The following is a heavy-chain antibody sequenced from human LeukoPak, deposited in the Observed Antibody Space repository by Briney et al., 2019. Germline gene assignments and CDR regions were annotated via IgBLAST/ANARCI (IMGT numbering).Heavy chain of an antibody. D-gene: IGHD3-22*01. CDR2: ISFDGSNK. J-gene: IGHJ4*02. CDR1: GFTFSTYG. Sequence: GRSLRLSCAASGFTFSTYGMHWVRQAPGKGLEWVAVISFDGSNKYYGDSVKGRFTISRDNSKNTLYLQMNSLRAEDTAVYYCARDDSSALFPDYWGQGTLVTVSS. CDR3: ARDDSSALFPDY. V-gene: IGHV3-33*01.